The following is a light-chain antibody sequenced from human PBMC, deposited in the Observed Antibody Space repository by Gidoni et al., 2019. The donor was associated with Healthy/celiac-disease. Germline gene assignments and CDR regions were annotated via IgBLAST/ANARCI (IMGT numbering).Light chain of an antibody. CDR3: SSYTSSSTYV. CDR1: SSDVGGYNY. J-gene: IGLJ1*01. Sequence: QSALTQPASVSGSPGQSITISCTGTSSDVGGYNYVSWYQQHPGKAPQLMIYEVSNRPSGVSTRLSGSKSGNTASLTISGLQAEDEADYYCSSYTSSSTYVFGTGTKVTV. V-gene: IGLV2-14*01. CDR2: EVS.